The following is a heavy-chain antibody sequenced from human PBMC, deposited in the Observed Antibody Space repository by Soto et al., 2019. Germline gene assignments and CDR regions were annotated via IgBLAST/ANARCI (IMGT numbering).Heavy chain of an antibody. J-gene: IGHJ6*02. V-gene: IGHV4-30-4*01. Sequence: KPSETLSLTCTVSGGSIKSDYYWAWVRQPPGGGLEWMGYKYYSGATDSDPSLEARVSFSVDTSKNQFFLNLTSVTVADTAVYYCARGRPNYFYYGLDVWGPGIPVTVSS. CDR1: GGSIKSDYY. CDR3: ARGRPNYFYYGLDV. CDR2: KYYSGAT.